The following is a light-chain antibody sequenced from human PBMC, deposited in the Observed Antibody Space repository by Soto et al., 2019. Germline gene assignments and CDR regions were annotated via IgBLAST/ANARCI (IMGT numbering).Light chain of an antibody. J-gene: IGKJ2*01. CDR2: DAS. CDR1: QDISNY. V-gene: IGKV1-33*01. Sequence: DLQMTQSPSSLSASVGDRATITCQASQDISNYLNWYQQKPGKAPKLLIYDASNLETGVPSRFSGSGSGTDFTFTISSLQAEDIATYYCQQYDNLPVTFGQGTKLEIK. CDR3: QQYDNLPVT.